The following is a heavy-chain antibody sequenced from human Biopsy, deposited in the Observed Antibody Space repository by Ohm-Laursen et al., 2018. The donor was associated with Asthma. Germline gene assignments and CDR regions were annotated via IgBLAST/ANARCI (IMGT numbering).Heavy chain of an antibody. D-gene: IGHD3-22*01. Sequence: SLRLSCAASGFTFNNSSMNWVRQAPGKGLEWVSAISASGVRTFNADSVKGRFTVSRDSSRNTLYLQLSTLRVEDTAVYFCAKITTDRQKANNWFDPWGQGTLVTVSS. CDR1: GFTFNNSS. V-gene: IGHV3-23*01. CDR3: AKITTDRQKANNWFDP. J-gene: IGHJ5*02. CDR2: ISASGVRT.